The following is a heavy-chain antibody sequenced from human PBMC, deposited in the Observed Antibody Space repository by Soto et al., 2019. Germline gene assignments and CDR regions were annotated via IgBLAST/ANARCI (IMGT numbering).Heavy chain of an antibody. D-gene: IGHD6-19*01. Sequence: SETLSLTCAISGDSVSSNTAAWNWIRSSPSRGLEWLGRTYYRSNWRHDYAVSVKSRITVNPDTSKNHFSLQLNSVTPDDTAVYYCARGVAGTGFDLWGQGTLVTVYS. CDR1: GDSVSSNTAA. J-gene: IGHJ4*02. CDR3: ARGVAGTGFDL. CDR2: TYYRSNWRH. V-gene: IGHV6-1*01.